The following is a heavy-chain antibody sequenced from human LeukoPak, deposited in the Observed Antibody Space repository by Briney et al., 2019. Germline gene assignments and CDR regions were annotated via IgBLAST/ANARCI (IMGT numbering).Heavy chain of an antibody. V-gene: IGHV4-39*01. CDR3: ARAQKRYYYDSSGYYTPHFDY. J-gene: IGHJ4*02. CDR2: IYYSGST. D-gene: IGHD3-22*01. Sequence: SETLSLTCTVSGGSISSSSYYWGWIRQPPGKGLEWIGSIYYSGSTYYNPSLKSRVTISVDTSKSQFSLKLSSVTAADTAVYYCARAQKRYYYDSSGYYTPHFDYWGQGTLVTVSS. CDR1: GGSISSSSYY.